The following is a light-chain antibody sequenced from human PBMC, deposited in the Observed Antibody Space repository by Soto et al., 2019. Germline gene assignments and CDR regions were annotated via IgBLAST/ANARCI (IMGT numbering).Light chain of an antibody. CDR2: DAS. Sequence: EIVWTQSPGTLSLSPGERATLSCRASQSVGNNYLAWYQQKPGQAPRFLIYDASSRATGIPDRFSGSGSGTDFTLTISRLEPEDFAVNYCQQYGSTPLTFGGGTKVEIK. J-gene: IGKJ4*01. V-gene: IGKV3-20*01. CDR1: QSVGNNY. CDR3: QQYGSTPLT.